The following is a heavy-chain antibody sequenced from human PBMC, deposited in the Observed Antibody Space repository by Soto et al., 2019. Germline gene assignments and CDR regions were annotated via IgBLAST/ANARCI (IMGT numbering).Heavy chain of an antibody. CDR1: GFTFSNTQ. D-gene: IGHD2-2*01. Sequence: GGSLRLSCAASGFTFSNTQMHWVRQAPGKGLVWVSHINSDGTTTTYADSVKGRFTISRDNAKNTVHLQMNSLRAEDTAVYYCATDGSYAQHVWGQGTTVTVS. J-gene: IGHJ6*02. CDR3: ATDGSYAQHV. CDR2: INSDGTTT. V-gene: IGHV3-74*01.